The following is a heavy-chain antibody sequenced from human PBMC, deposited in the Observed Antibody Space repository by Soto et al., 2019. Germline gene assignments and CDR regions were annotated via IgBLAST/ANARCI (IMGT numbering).Heavy chain of an antibody. D-gene: IGHD6-13*01. CDR1: GFTFSSYA. CDR3: AKEGHSSSWYLNSYFHH. CDR2: ISGSGGST. V-gene: IGHV3-23*01. J-gene: IGHJ1*01. Sequence: GGSLRLSCAASGFTFSSYAMSWVRQAPGKGLEWVSAISGSGGSTYYADSVKGRFTISRDNSKNTLYLQMNSLRAEDTAVYYCAKEGHSSSWYLNSYFHHWGQGSLVMVSS.